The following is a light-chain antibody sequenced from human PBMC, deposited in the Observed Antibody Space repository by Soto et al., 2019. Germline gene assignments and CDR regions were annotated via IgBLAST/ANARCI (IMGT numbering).Light chain of an antibody. V-gene: IGLV2-14*01. CDR1: SSDVGGYNY. J-gene: IGLJ3*02. CDR2: AVT. CDR3: ASYTDTTTQV. Sequence: QSVLTQPASVSGSPGQSITISCTGSSSDVGGYNYVSWYQQHPGKAPKLVISAVTRRSSGVSDRFSGSKSGNTATLTISGLQAEDEADYYCASYTDTTTQVFGGGTMLTVL.